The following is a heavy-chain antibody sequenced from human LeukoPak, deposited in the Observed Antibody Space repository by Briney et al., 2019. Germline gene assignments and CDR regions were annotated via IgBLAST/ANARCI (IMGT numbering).Heavy chain of an antibody. J-gene: IGHJ4*02. V-gene: IGHV3-21*04. Sequence: GGSLRLSCAASGFTFSTYNMNWVRQAPGKGLEWVSSITSGGTYTYYADSVKGRFTTSRDNAKNSLSLQLSSVTAADTAVYYCARVRYSYGFPYYFDYWGQGTLVTVSS. CDR3: ARVRYSYGFPYYFDY. D-gene: IGHD5-18*01. CDR1: GFTFSTYN. CDR2: ITSGGTYT.